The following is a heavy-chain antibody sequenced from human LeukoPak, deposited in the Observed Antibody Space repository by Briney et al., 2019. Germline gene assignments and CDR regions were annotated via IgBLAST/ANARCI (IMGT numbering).Heavy chain of an antibody. CDR2: TSHDGGNR. V-gene: IGHV3-7*01. CDR1: GFTFSNSW. J-gene: IGHJ4*02. Sequence: GGSLRLSCAASGFTFSNSWMTWVRQAPGKGLERVASTSHDGGNRHYAESIKGRLTISRDNVTNSLYLQINSLRADDTAVYYCAKDDSNYCYEYWGQGTLVTVSA. D-gene: IGHD2-15*01. CDR3: AKDDSNYCYEY.